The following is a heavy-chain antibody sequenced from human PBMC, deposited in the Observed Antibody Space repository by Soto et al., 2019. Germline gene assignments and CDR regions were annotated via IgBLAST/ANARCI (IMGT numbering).Heavy chain of an antibody. CDR2: ISYDGSNK. J-gene: IGHJ4*02. CDR3: ESPGR. Sequence: QVQLVESGGGVVQPGRSLRLSCAASGFTFSSYAMHWVRQAPGKGLEWVAVISYDGSNKYYADSVKGRFTISRDNSKNTLYLQMNSLRAEDTAVYYCESPGRGGQGSLVTVSS. V-gene: IGHV3-30-3*01. CDR1: GFTFSSYA. D-gene: IGHD1-26*01.